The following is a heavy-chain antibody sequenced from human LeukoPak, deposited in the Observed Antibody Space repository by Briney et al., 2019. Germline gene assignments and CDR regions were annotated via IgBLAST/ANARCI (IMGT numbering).Heavy chain of an antibody. J-gene: IGHJ5*02. CDR2: IYYSGGT. CDR1: GGSISSSSYY. D-gene: IGHD5-12*01. CDR3: ARLGRVATINWFDP. Sequence: SEALSLTCTVSGGSISSSSYYWGWIRQPPGKGLEWIGSIYYSGGTYYNPSLKSRVTISVDTSKNQFSLKLSSVTAADTAVYYCARLGRVATINWFDPWGQGTLVTVSS. V-gene: IGHV4-39*07.